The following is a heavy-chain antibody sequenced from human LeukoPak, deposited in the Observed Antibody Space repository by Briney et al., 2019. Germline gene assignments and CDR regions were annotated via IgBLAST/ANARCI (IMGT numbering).Heavy chain of an antibody. CDR2: IYYSGST. V-gene: IGHV4-39*01. J-gene: IGHJ6*03. CDR3: ARSPIYDSSGYYYVGSYYYYMDV. CDR1: GGSISSSSYY. Sequence: SETLSLTCTVSGGSISSSSYYWGWIRQPPGEGLEWIGSIYYSGSTYYHPSLKGRVTISVDTSKNQFSLKLSSVTAADTAVYYCARSPIYDSSGYYYVGSYYYYMDVWGKGTTVTVSS. D-gene: IGHD3-22*01.